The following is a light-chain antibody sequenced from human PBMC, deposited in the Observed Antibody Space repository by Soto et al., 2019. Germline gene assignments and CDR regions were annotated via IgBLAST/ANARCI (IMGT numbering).Light chain of an antibody. V-gene: IGKV3-15*01. CDR1: QSVSSN. CDR2: AAS. Sequence: EIVMTQSPATLSVSPGERATLSCRASQSVSSNLAWYQQKPGQAPRLLIYAASTRATGLPARFSGSGSGTEFTLTIRSLQSEDFAVYYCQQYSKWPLTFGQGTKVEIK. CDR3: QQYSKWPLT. J-gene: IGKJ1*01.